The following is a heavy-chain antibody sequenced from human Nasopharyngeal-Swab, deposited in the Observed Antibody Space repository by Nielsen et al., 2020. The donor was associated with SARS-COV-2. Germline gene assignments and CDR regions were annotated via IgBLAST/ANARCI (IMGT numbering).Heavy chain of an antibody. Sequence: ASVKVSCKVSGYTLTELSMHWVRQAPGKGLEWMGGFDPEDGETIYAQKFQGRVTMTEDTSTDTAYMELGSLRSEDTAVYYCATTTPVGAMGMVWFDPWGQGTLVTVSS. CDR2: FDPEDGET. J-gene: IGHJ5*02. D-gene: IGHD1-26*01. CDR1: GYTLTELS. V-gene: IGHV1-24*01. CDR3: ATTTPVGAMGMVWFDP.